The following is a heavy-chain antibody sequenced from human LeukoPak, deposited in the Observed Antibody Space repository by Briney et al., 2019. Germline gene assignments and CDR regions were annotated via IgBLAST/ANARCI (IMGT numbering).Heavy chain of an antibody. CDR3: AREIYRDPYGMDV. Sequence: SETLSLTCTVSGGSISSGDYYWSWIRQPPGKGLEWIGYIYYSGSTYYNPSLKSRVTISVDKSKNQFSLKLSSVTAADTAVYYCAREIYRDPYGMDVWGQGTTVTVSS. CDR1: GGSISSGDYY. CDR2: IYYSGST. V-gene: IGHV4-30-4*08. D-gene: IGHD4-17*01. J-gene: IGHJ6*02.